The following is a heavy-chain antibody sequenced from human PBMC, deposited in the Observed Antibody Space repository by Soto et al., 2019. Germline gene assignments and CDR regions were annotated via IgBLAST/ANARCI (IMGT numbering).Heavy chain of an antibody. CDR3: ARDLIAAAGGNDAFDI. V-gene: IGHV3-11*01. Sequence: GGSLRLSCAASGFTFSDYYMSWIRQAPGKGLEWVSYISSSGSTIYYADSVKGRFTISRDNAKNSLYLQMNSLRAEDTAVYYCARDLIAAAGGNDAFDIWGQGTMVTVSS. CDR2: ISSSGSTI. CDR1: GFTFSDYY. J-gene: IGHJ3*02. D-gene: IGHD6-13*01.